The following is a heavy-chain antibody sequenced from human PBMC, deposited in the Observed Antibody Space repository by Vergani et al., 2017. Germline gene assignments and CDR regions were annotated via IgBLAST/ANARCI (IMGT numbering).Heavy chain of an antibody. CDR3: AHTGVNIVVVVAATGGAFDI. D-gene: IGHD2-15*01. CDR1: GFSLSTSGVG. J-gene: IGHJ3*02. V-gene: IGHV2-5*02. CDR2: IYWDDDK. Sequence: QITLKESGPTLVKPTQTLTLTCTFSGFSLSTSGVGVGWIRQPPGKALEWLALIYWDDDKRYSPSLKSRLTITKDTSKNQVVLTMTNMDTVDTATYYCAHTGVNIVVVVAATGGAFDIWGQGTMVTVSS.